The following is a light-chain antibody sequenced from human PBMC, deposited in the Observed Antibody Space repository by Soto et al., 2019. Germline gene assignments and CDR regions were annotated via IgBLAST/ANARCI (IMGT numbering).Light chain of an antibody. CDR1: QSVSSSF. Sequence: EIVLTQSPGTLSLSPGERATLSCRASQSVSSSFLAWYQQKPGQAPRLLIYGASSRATGIPDRFSGSGSGPDLTLTISRLEPEDVAVYYCQQYGSSPLTFGGGTKVEIK. V-gene: IGKV3-20*01. CDR2: GAS. J-gene: IGKJ4*01. CDR3: QQYGSSPLT.